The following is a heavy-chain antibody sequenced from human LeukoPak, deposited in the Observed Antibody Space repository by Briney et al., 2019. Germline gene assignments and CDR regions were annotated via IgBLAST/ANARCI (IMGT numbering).Heavy chain of an antibody. J-gene: IGHJ4*02. V-gene: IGHV3-30*18. CDR1: GLTFSSYG. CDR3: AKDRYSSGWFTPSFDY. D-gene: IGHD6-19*01. CDR2: ISYDGSNK. Sequence: GRSLRLSCAASGLTFSSYGMHWVRQAPGKGLEWVAVISYDGSNKYYADSVKGRFTISRDSSKNTLYLQMNSLRAEDTAVYYCAKDRYSSGWFTPSFDYWGQGTLVTVSS.